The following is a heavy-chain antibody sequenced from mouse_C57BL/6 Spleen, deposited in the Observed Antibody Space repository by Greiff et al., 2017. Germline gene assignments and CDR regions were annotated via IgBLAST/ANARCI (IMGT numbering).Heavy chain of an antibody. Sequence: EVKLQESGPELVKPGASVKISCKASGYSFTDYNMNWVKQSNGKSLEWIGVINPNYGTTSYNQKFKGKATLTVDQSSSTAYMQLNSLTSEDSAVYYCARITYGSSYYAMDYWGQGTSVTVSS. V-gene: IGHV1-39*01. CDR1: GYSFTDYN. CDR2: INPNYGTT. CDR3: ARITYGSSYYAMDY. D-gene: IGHD1-1*01. J-gene: IGHJ4*01.